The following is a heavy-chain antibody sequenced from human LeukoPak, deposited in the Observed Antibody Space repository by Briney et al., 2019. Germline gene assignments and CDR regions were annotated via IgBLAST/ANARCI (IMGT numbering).Heavy chain of an antibody. Sequence: GGSLRLSCAASGFTFSGSAMHWVRQASGKGLEWVGRIRSKANSYATAYAASVKGRFTISRNDSKNTLHLQMNTLKTEDTAVYYCTTASYYYDTSGYYSSDYWGQGTLVTVSS. CDR1: GFTFSGSA. CDR2: IRSKANSYAT. J-gene: IGHJ4*02. D-gene: IGHD3-22*01. V-gene: IGHV3-73*01. CDR3: TTASYYYDTSGYYSSDY.